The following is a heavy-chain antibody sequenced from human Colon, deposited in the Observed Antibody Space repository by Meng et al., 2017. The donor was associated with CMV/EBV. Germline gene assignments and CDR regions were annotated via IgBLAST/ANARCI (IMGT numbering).Heavy chain of an antibody. Sequence: GSLRLSCAASGFTVSTNFMNWVRQAPGRGLEWIGSIYYSGSTYYNPSLKSRVTISVDTSKNQFSLKLSSVTAADTAVYYCARRLRSGSYYYWGQGTLVTVSS. J-gene: IGHJ4*02. V-gene: IGHV4-39*01. CDR2: IYYSGST. CDR1: GFTVSTNF. D-gene: IGHD1-26*01. CDR3: ARRLRSGSYYY.